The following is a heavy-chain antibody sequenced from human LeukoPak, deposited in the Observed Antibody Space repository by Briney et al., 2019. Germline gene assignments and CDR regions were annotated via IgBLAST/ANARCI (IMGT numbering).Heavy chain of an antibody. D-gene: IGHD2-15*01. CDR3: ARGRRCSGGSCYSVWLY. Sequence: GASVKVSCKASGYTFTSYDINWVRQAPGQGLEWMGWMNPNSGNTGYAQKFQGRVTMTRNTSISTAYMELSSLRSEDTAVYYCARGRRCSGGSCYSVWLYWGQGTLVTVSS. V-gene: IGHV1-8*01. CDR2: MNPNSGNT. J-gene: IGHJ4*02. CDR1: GYTFTSYD.